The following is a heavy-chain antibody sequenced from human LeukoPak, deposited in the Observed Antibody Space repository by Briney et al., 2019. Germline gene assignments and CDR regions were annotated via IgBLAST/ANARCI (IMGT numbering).Heavy chain of an antibody. CDR1: GGSFSGYY. Sequence: PSETLSLTXAVYGGSFSGYYWSWIRQPPGKGVEWIGEINHSGTTNYNPSLKSRVTISIDTSKDQFSLKLSSVTAADTAVYYCACTRDYSYDVWNYYFAYWGQGTLVTVSS. CDR3: ACTRDYSYDVWNYYFAY. CDR2: INHSGTT. D-gene: IGHD3/OR15-3a*01. J-gene: IGHJ4*02. V-gene: IGHV4-34*01.